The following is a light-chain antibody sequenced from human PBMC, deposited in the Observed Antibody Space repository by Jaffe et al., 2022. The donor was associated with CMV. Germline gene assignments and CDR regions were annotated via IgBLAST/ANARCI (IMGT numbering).Light chain of an antibody. J-gene: IGKJ4*01. Sequence: DIQMTQSPSTLSALVGDRVTITCRASQSIVNWLAWYQQKPGKAPKVLMYKASNLESGVPSRFSGSGSGTEFTLTISSLQPDDSATYYCQQYDSYPLTFGGGTKVEIK. CDR2: KAS. CDR3: QQYDSYPLT. V-gene: IGKV1-5*03. CDR1: QSIVNW.